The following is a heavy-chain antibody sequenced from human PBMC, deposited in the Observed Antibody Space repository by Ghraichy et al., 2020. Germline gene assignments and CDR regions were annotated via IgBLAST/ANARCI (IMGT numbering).Heavy chain of an antibody. Sequence: SETLSLTCTVSGGSISSYYWSWIRQPPGKGLEWIGYIYYSGSTNYNPSLKSRVTISVDTSKNQFSLKLSSVTAADTAVYYCARGSYFRKQWLDYYGMDVWGQGTTVTVSS. CDR2: IYYSGST. CDR1: GGSISSYY. J-gene: IGHJ6*02. V-gene: IGHV4-59*01. D-gene: IGHD6-19*01. CDR3: ARGSYFRKQWLDYYGMDV.